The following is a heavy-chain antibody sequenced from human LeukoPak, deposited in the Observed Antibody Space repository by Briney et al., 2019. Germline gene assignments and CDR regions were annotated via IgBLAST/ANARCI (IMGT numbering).Heavy chain of an antibody. V-gene: IGHV4-59*11. CDR1: GGSISSHY. CDR2: IYYSGST. D-gene: IGHD3-22*01. Sequence: SETLSLTCTVSGGSISSHYWSWIRQPPGKGLEWIGYIYYSGSTNYNPSLKSRVTISVDTSKNQFSLKLSSVTAADTAVYYCARVVSAHYYDSSGYGAFDIWGQGTMVTVSS. J-gene: IGHJ3*02. CDR3: ARVVSAHYYDSSGYGAFDI.